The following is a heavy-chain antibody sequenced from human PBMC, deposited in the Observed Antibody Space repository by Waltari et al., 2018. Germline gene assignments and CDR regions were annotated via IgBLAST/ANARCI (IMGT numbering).Heavy chain of an antibody. CDR2: VYYTGST. V-gene: IGHV4-30-4*01. CDR1: GGSISSGAHY. Sequence: QVQLQESGPGLVKSSQTLSLTCTVSGGSISSGAHYWNWIRQSPGKGLEWIGYVYYTGSTYYNPSLKSRLNISVDTSKSQFTLSLYSVTAADTAVYYCARDRGPGEYYYGMDVWGQGTTVIVSS. J-gene: IGHJ6*02. CDR3: ARDRGPGEYYYGMDV. D-gene: IGHD2-15*01.